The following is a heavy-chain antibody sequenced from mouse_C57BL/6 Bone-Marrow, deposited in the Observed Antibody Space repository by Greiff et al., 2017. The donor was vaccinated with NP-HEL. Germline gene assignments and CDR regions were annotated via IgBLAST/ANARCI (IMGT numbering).Heavy chain of an antibody. CDR1: GFTFSDYY. CDR3: ARTDGYYFDY. Sequence: VQLQESGGGLVQPGGSLKLSCAASGFTFSDYYMYWVRQTPEKRLEWVAYISNGGGSTYYPDTVKGRFTISRDNAKNTLYLQMSRLKSEDTAMYYCARTDGYYFDYWGQGTTLTVSS. D-gene: IGHD2-3*01. J-gene: IGHJ2*01. V-gene: IGHV5-12*01. CDR2: ISNGGGST.